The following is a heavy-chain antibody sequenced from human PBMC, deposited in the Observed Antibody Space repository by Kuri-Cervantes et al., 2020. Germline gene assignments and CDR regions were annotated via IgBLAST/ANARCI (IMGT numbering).Heavy chain of an antibody. CDR3: AREYSSSSVGY. CDR1: GFSFSSYG. CDR2: ISSSSSTI. D-gene: IGHD6-6*01. Sequence: GGSLRLSCAASGFSFSSYGMNWVRQAPGKGLEWVSYISSSSSTIYHADSAKGRFTISRDNAKNSLYLQINSLRDEDTAVYYCAREYSSSSVGYWGQGTLVTVSS. J-gene: IGHJ4*02. V-gene: IGHV3-48*02.